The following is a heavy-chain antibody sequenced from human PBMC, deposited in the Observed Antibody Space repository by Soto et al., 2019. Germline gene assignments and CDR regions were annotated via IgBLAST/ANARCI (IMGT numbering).Heavy chain of an antibody. D-gene: IGHD5-12*01. CDR1: GYTFSTYV. V-gene: IGHV3-30-3*01. Sequence: PGGSLRLSCVASGYTFSTYVMQWVRQAPGKGLEWVAVISDDGTNINYAESAKGRFTISRDNSKNTLYLEMSSLRPEDTAVYYCARNLRQSGFDYGGPLDYWGQGTLVTVSS. CDR2: ISDDGTNI. CDR3: ARNLRQSGFDYGGPLDY. J-gene: IGHJ4*02.